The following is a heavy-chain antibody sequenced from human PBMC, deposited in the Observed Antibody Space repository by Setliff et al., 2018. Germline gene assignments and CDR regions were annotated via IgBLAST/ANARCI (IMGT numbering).Heavy chain of an antibody. CDR1: GYTFTSYA. Sequence: ASVKVSCKASGYTFTSYAMHWVRQAPGQRLEWMGWINAGNGNTKYSQKFQGRVTITRDTSTSTAYMELSSLRSEDTAVYYCARDGGYCSGGSCYGLDYWGQGTLVTVSS. D-gene: IGHD2-15*01. V-gene: IGHV1-3*01. CDR2: INAGNGNT. CDR3: ARDGGYCSGGSCYGLDY. J-gene: IGHJ4*02.